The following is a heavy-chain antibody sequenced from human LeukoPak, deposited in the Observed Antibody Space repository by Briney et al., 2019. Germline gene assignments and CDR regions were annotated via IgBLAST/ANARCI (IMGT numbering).Heavy chain of an antibody. CDR2: INHSGST. Sequence: SETLSLTCTVSGGSISSSSYYWGWIRQPPGKGLEWIGEINHSGSTNYNPSLKSRVTISVDTSKNQFSLKLSSVTAADTAVYYCATGYSYGYSNWFDPWGQGTLVTVSS. V-gene: IGHV4-39*07. CDR3: ATGYSYGYSNWFDP. D-gene: IGHD5-18*01. J-gene: IGHJ5*02. CDR1: GGSISSSSYY.